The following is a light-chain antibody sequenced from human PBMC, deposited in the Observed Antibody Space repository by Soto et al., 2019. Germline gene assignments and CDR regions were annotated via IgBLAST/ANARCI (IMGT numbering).Light chain of an antibody. CDR3: LQDYSYPWT. J-gene: IGKJ1*01. CDR1: QGIKTD. CDR2: AAS. Sequence: IQLTQSPSSLPASVGDRVTITCRASQGIKTDLGWYQQSPGKAPRLLIYAASTLQTVVPSRCRGSRSGTDFTLTISSLQPDDCATDYCLQDYSYPWTFGQGTKV. V-gene: IGKV1-6*01.